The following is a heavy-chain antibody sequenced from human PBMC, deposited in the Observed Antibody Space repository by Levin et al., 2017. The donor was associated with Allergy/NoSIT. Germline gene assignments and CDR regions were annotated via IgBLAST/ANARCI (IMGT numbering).Heavy chain of an antibody. CDR1: GYTFSSHG. J-gene: IGHJ4*02. D-gene: IGHD6-19*01. V-gene: IGHV1-18*01. CDR3: ASWLDRSGWQTFDY. CDR2: ISGYHGNT. Sequence: ASVKVSCEASGYTFSSHGISWVRQAPGQGLEWMGWISGYHGNTNYAQKVQGRVTMTADTSTSTAYMELRSLRSDDTAVYYCASWLDRSGWQTFDYWGQGTLVTVSS.